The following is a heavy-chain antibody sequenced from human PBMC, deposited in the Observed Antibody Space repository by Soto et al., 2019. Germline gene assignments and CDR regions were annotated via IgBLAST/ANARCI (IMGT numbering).Heavy chain of an antibody. D-gene: IGHD1-26*01. V-gene: IGHV1-46*01. Sequence: WASVKVSCSASGYTFTSYYMHWVRQAPGQGLEWMGIINPSGGSTSYAQKFQGRVTMTRDTSTSTVYMELSSLRSEDTAVYYCARPIVGATGGPDAFDIWGQGTMVTVSS. J-gene: IGHJ3*02. CDR2: INPSGGST. CDR3: ARPIVGATGGPDAFDI. CDR1: GYTFTSYY.